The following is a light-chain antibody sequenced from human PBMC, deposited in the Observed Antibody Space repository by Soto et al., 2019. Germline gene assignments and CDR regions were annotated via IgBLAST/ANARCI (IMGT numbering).Light chain of an antibody. CDR3: QQRGNWPLT. CDR1: QTVDSY. Sequence: EIVLTQSPATLSLSPGDRAIFACRASQTVDSYLAWYQQTPGQAPRLLIYDASIRATGIPDRFSGSGFGTDFTLTIASLEPVDSAVYYCQQRGNWPLTFGGGSRLEI. J-gene: IGKJ4*01. CDR2: DAS. V-gene: IGKV3-11*01.